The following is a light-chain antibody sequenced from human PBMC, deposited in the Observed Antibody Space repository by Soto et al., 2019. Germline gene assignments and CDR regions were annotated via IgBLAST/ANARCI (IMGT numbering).Light chain of an antibody. V-gene: IGKV1-6*01. CDR2: AAS. Sequence: AIQMTQSPSSLSASVRDRVTITCRASPGIRNDLGCYQQKPGKAPKLLIYAASSLQSGVPSRFSGSGSGTDFTLTISSLQPENFATCYCLQDYNAPLTWTFAKGPRWKSN. J-gene: IGKJ1*01. CDR3: LQDYNAPLTWT. CDR1: PGIRND.